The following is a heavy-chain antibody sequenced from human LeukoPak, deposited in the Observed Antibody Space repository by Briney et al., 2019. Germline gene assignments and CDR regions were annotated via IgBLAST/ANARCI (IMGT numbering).Heavy chain of an antibody. CDR3: AIGLVAVHSVNWDLDL. CDR2: INPHSGGT. CDR1: GSAFTTSY. Sequence: ASVKVSCKDSGSAFTTSYRNWVRHAPGQGLEWMGWINPHSGGTNYAQKFQGRVTMTRDTSISTAYMELSRLRSDDTAVYYCAIGLVAVHSVNWDLDLWRRGTLVTVSS. J-gene: IGHJ2*01. V-gene: IGHV1-2*02. D-gene: IGHD2-15*01.